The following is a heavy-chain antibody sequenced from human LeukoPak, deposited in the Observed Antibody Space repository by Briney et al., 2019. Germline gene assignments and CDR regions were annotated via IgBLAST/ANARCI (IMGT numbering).Heavy chain of an antibody. J-gene: IGHJ5*02. CDR1: GFTFSSYA. Sequence: GGSLRLSCAASGFTFSSYAMSWVRQAPGKGLEWVSVVSGSAGSTYYAASVKGLFTISRDNSKNTLYMQMNSLRAEDTAVYYCAKSKTYYYDSNGYYFVASWGQGTLLTVSS. V-gene: IGHV3-23*01. CDR2: VSGSAGST. D-gene: IGHD3-22*01. CDR3: AKSKTYYYDSNGYYFVAS.